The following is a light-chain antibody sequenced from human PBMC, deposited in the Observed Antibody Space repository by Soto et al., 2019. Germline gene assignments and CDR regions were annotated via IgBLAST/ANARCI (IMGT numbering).Light chain of an antibody. J-gene: IGKJ1*01. CDR3: QQYGSSGT. CDR2: GAS. V-gene: IGKV3-20*01. Sequence: EIVSTQSPDTLSLSPGERATLSCRASQSVSSSYLAWYQQKPGQAPRLLIYGASNRATGIPDRFSGSGSGTDFTLTISRLEPEDFAVYYCQQYGSSGTFGQGTKVDVK. CDR1: QSVSSSY.